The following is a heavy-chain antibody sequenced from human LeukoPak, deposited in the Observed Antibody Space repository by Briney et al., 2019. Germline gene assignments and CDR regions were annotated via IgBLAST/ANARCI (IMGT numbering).Heavy chain of an antibody. J-gene: IGHJ4*02. CDR3: ARDDCSGGSCYFDY. CDR1: GGAFSSYA. V-gene: IGHV1-69*05. CDR2: IIPIFGTA. D-gene: IGHD2-15*01. Sequence: SSVKVSCSASGGAFSSYAISWGPRAPGQGLEGVGGIIPIFGTANYAQKFQGRVTITTDESTSTAYVELSSLRSEDTAVYYCARDDCSGGSCYFDYWGQGTLVTVSS.